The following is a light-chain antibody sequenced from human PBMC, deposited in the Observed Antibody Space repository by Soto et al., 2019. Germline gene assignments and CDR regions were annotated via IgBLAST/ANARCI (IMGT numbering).Light chain of an antibody. Sequence: EILMTQSPATLSVSPGERATLSCRASQSVSSNLAWYQQKPGQAPRLLIFGASTRATGLPARFSGSGSGTEFTLTISNLQSEDFALYYCQQYNNWPPAFGQGITVEVK. CDR3: QQYNNWPPA. CDR1: QSVSSN. CDR2: GAS. V-gene: IGKV3-15*01. J-gene: IGKJ1*01.